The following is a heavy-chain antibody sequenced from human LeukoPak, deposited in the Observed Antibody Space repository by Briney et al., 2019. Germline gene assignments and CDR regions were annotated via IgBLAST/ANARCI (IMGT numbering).Heavy chain of an antibody. CDR2: IYYSGST. J-gene: IGHJ4*02. V-gene: IGHV4-31*11. Sequence: SETLSLTCAVYGGSFSGYYWSWIRQHPGKGLEWIGYIYYSGSTYYNPSLKSRVTISVDTSKNQFSLKLSSVTAADTAVYYCARAGDSSGYWYYFDYWGQGTLVTVSS. CDR3: ARAGDSSGYWYYFDY. CDR1: GGSFSGYY. D-gene: IGHD3-22*01.